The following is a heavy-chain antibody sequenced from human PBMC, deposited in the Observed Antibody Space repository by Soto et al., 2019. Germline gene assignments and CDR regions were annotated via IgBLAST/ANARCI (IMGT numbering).Heavy chain of an antibody. D-gene: IGHD3-9*01. V-gene: IGHV3-48*04. CDR1: GFSFSSYS. J-gene: IGHJ4*02. Sequence: EVQLVESGGGLVQPGGSLRLSCVASGFSFSSYSMVWVRQAPGKGLEWISYIFVTSTPIYYADSVKGRFTVSRDNTQNSLFLLMHSLRAEDTAIYYCARDADWAFGYWGQGTLVTVPS. CDR2: IFVTSTPI. CDR3: ARDADWAFGY.